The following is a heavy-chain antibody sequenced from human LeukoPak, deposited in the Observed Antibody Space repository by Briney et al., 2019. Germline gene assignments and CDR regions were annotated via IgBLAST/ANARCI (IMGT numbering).Heavy chain of an antibody. V-gene: IGHV3-23*01. J-gene: IGHJ4*02. CDR2: ISGSGGST. CDR1: GYTFKGYG. CDR3: AKRGIAARSPSNYYFDY. D-gene: IGHD6-6*01. Sequence: PGGTLRLSCEASGYTFKGYGLTWVRQAPGKGLEWVSAISGSGGSTYYADSVKGRFTISRDNSKNTLYLQMNSLRAEDTAVYYCAKRGIAARSPSNYYFDYWGQGTLVTVSS.